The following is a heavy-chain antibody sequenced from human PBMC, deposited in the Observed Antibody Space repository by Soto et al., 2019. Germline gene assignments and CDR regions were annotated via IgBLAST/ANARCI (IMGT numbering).Heavy chain of an antibody. Sequence: QVQLVEFGGGVVQPGRSLRLSCSAYGFTFSSYAVHWVRQAPGKGLEWVALILYDGSNKYYADSVKGRFTISRDNSKNTLYMQMNSLRTEDTAVYYCARDSSGRYPAYFDYWGQGTLVTVSS. J-gene: IGHJ4*02. D-gene: IGHD1-26*01. CDR1: GFTFSSYA. V-gene: IGHV3-30-3*01. CDR3: ARDSSGRYPAYFDY. CDR2: ILYDGSNK.